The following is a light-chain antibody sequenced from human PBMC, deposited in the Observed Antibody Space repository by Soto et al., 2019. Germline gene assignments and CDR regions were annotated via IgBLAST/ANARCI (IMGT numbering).Light chain of an antibody. J-gene: IGLJ2*01. V-gene: IGLV2-14*01. Sequence: QSALTQPASVSGSPGQSITISCTGTSSDVGGYNYVSWYQPHPGKAPKLMIYDVSSRPSGVSNRFSGSKSGNTASLTISGLQAEDEADYYCSSYTSSSTYVVFGGGTKLTVL. CDR2: DVS. CDR3: SSYTSSSTYVV. CDR1: SSDVGGYNY.